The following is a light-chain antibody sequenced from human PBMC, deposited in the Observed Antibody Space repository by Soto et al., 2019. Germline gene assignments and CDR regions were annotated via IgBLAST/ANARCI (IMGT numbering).Light chain of an antibody. CDR3: SSYTSSSTYV. V-gene: IGLV2-14*01. CDR2: DVS. Sequence: QSALTQPASVSGSPGQSITISCTGTSSDVGGYNYVSWYQQDPGKSPKVMIYDVSNRPSGVSHRFSASKSGNTASLTISGLKADDEADYYCSSYTSSSTYVFGTGTQLTVL. CDR1: SSDVGGYNY. J-gene: IGLJ1*01.